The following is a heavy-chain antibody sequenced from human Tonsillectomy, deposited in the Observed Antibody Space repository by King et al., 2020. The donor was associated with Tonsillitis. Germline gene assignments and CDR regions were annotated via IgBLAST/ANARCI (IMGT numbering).Heavy chain of an antibody. Sequence: DVQLVESGGGVVRPGGSLRVSCAASGLTFDDYGMSWVRQAPGKGLEWVSAINWNGGSTGYADSVKGRFTISRDNAKNSLYLHINSLRAEDTALYYCARVRQSWVGPDAIDIWSIGTMVTVSS. D-gene: IGHD4-11*01. J-gene: IGHJ3*02. CDR3: ARVRQSWVGPDAIDI. CDR2: INWNGGST. CDR1: GLTFDDYG. V-gene: IGHV3-20*04.